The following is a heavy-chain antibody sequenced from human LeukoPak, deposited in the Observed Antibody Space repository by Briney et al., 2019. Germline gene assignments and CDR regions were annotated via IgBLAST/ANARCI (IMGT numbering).Heavy chain of an antibody. J-gene: IGHJ4*02. D-gene: IGHD5-12*01. Sequence: ASVKVSCKASGYTFTSYYMHWVRQAPGQGLEWMGIINPSGGSTSYAQKFQGRVTMTRDTSTSTVYMELSSLRSEDTAVYYCVREKNDIVLTSYYFDYWGQGTLVTVSS. V-gene: IGHV1-46*01. CDR1: GYTFTSYY. CDR2: INPSGGST. CDR3: VREKNDIVLTSYYFDY.